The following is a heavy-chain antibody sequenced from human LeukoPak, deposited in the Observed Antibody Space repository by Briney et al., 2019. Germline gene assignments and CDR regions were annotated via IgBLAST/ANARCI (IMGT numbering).Heavy chain of an antibody. CDR2: LTSDGRST. V-gene: IGHV3-74*01. CDR3: ARGASTYSDY. CDR1: GFTFSDYW. Sequence: GGSLRLSCAAFGFTFSDYWMHWVRQAPGKGLVWASRLTSDGRSTSYADSVKGRFTMSRDNAKNTLFLQMNSLRDEDTAVYYCARGASTYSDYWGQGTPVTVSS. J-gene: IGHJ4*02.